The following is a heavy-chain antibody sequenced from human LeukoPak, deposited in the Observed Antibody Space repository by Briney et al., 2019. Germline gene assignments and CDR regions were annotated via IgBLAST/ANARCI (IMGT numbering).Heavy chain of an antibody. CDR3: ARAGRVQEVVDY. D-gene: IGHD1-26*01. V-gene: IGHV1-2*04. CDR1: GYTFTGYY. Sequence: ASVKVSCKASGYTFTGYYMHWVRQAPGQGLEWMGWINPNSGGTNYAQKFQGWVTMTRDTSIGTAYMELSRLRSDDTAVYYCARAGRVQEVVDYWGQGTLVTVSS. J-gene: IGHJ4*02. CDR2: INPNSGGT.